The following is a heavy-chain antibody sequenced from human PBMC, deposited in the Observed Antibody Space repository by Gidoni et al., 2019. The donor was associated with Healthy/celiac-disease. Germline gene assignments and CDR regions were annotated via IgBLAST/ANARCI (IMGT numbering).Heavy chain of an antibody. CDR1: GFTVSSNY. Sequence: EVQLVESGGGLVQPGGSLRPPCAASGFTVSSNYMSWVRQAPGKGLECVSVIYSGGSTYYADSVKGRFTISRDNSKNTLYLQMNSLRAEDTAVNYCAREAMATMVYWGQGTLVTVSS. D-gene: IGHD5-18*01. CDR2: IYSGGST. CDR3: AREAMATMVY. V-gene: IGHV3-66*01. J-gene: IGHJ4*02.